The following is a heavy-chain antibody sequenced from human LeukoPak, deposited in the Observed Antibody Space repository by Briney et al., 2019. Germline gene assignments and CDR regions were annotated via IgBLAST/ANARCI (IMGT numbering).Heavy chain of an antibody. D-gene: IGHD6-6*01. CDR3: ARAGSGGYSSSLRLAPFDY. J-gene: IGHJ4*02. V-gene: IGHV1-69*01. Sequence: SVKVSCKASGGTFSSFAISWVRQAPGQGLEWMGGIIPIFGTANYAQKFQGRATITADESTSTAYMELSSLRSEDTAVYYCARAGSGGYSSSLRLAPFDYWGQGTLVTVSS. CDR2: IIPIFGTA. CDR1: GGTFSSFA.